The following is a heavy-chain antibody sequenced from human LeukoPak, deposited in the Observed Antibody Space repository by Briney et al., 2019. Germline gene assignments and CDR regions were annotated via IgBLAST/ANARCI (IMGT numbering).Heavy chain of an antibody. CDR2: IYSGGST. CDR3: AKDDAWLRYAC. Sequence: PGGSLRLSCAASGFTVSSNYMSWVRQAPGKGLEWVSVIYSGGSTYYADSVKGRFTISRDNTKNTLYLQMNSLRTEDTAVYFCAKDDAWLRYACWGPGTLVTVSS. CDR1: GFTVSSNY. D-gene: IGHD5-12*01. V-gene: IGHV3-53*01. J-gene: IGHJ4*02.